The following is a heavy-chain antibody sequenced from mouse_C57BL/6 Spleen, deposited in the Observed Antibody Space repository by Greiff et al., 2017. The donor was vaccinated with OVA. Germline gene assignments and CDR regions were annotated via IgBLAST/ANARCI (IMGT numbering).Heavy chain of an antibody. CDR1: GFTFSSYG. CDR2: ISSGGSYT. Sequence: EVKLMESGGDLVKPGGSLKLSCAASGFTFSSYGMSWVRQTPDKRLEWVATISSGGSYTYYPDSVKGRFTISRDNAKNTLYLQMSSLKSEDTAMYYCARNDYDGVYYAMDYWGQGTSVTVSS. V-gene: IGHV5-6*01. D-gene: IGHD2-4*01. CDR3: ARNDYDGVYYAMDY. J-gene: IGHJ4*01.